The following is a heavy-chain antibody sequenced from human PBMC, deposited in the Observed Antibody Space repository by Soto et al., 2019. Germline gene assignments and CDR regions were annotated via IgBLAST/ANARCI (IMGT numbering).Heavy chain of an antibody. D-gene: IGHD6-19*01. V-gene: IGHV4-31*03. J-gene: IGHJ4*02. Sequence: SLTCTVSGGSISSGGYYWSWIRQHPGKGLEWIGYIYYSGSTYYNPSLKSRVTISVDTSKNQFSLKLSSVTAADTAVYYCARSSKAVAPFDYWGQGTLVTVSS. CDR3: ARSSKAVAPFDY. CDR1: GGSISSGGYY. CDR2: IYYSGST.